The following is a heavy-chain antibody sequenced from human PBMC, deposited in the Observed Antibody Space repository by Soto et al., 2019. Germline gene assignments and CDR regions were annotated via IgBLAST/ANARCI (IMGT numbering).Heavy chain of an antibody. CDR3: ARKKGYESDY. D-gene: IGHD5-12*01. CDR2: ISAENGNT. CDR1: GYPFTSYG. V-gene: IGHV1-18*01. J-gene: IGHJ4*02. Sequence: VQLVLSGAEVQKPGASVKVSCKASGYPFTSYGISWVRQAPGQGLEWMGRISAENGNTNSAQKLQGRVTMTTATSTSTAHMEPMSLSSDDTAVYYCARKKGYESDYWGQGTLVTVSA.